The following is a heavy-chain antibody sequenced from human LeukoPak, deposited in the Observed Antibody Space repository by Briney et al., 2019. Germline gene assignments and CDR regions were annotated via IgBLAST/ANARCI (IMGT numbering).Heavy chain of an antibody. CDR2: IYTSGST. V-gene: IGHV4-4*07. Sequence: PSETLSLTCTVSGGSISSYYWSWIRQPAGKGLEWIGRIYTSGSTNYNPSLKSRVTMSVDTSKNQFSLKLSSVTAADTAVYYCARDGTFGGAMGVYAFDIWGQGTMVTVSS. CDR3: ARDGTFGGAMGVYAFDI. D-gene: IGHD5-18*01. J-gene: IGHJ3*02. CDR1: GGSISSYY.